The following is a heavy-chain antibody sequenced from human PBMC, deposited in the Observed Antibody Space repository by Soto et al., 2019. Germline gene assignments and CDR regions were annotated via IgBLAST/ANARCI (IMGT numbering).Heavy chain of an antibody. CDR2: IWYDGSNK. CDR3: ARDHYXDSSGPFDY. D-gene: IGHD3-22*01. Sequence: PGGSLRLSCAAAGFTFSSYGMHWVRQAPGKGLEWVAFIWYDGSNKYYADPVKGRFTISRDNSKNTLYLQMNSLTAEDTAGYYCARDHYXDSSGPFDYWGQGTRVTVCX. J-gene: IGHJ4*02. CDR1: GFTFSSYG. V-gene: IGHV3-33*01.